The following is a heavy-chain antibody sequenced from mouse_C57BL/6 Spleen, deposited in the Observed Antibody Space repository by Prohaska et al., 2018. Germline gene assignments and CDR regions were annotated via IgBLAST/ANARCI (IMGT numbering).Heavy chain of an antibody. V-gene: IGHV5-6*01. J-gene: IGHJ2*01. Sequence: LEWVATISSGGSYTYYPDSVKGRFTIARDNAKNTLYLQMSSLKSEDTAMYYCARQVYDGYLYYFDYWGQGTTLTVSS. CDR2: ISSGGSYT. D-gene: IGHD2-3*01. CDR3: ARQVYDGYLYYFDY.